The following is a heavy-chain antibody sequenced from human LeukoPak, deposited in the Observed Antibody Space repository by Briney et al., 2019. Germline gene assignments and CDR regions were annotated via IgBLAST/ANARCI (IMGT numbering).Heavy chain of an antibody. D-gene: IGHD4-17*01. Sequence: GESLKISCKGSGYSFTSYWIGWVRQMPGKGLEWMGIIYPGDSDTRYSPSFQGQVTISADKSISTAYLQWSSLKASDTAMYYCARRQRQSKGPGIDYGDYPYYFDYWGQGALVTVSS. V-gene: IGHV5-51*01. CDR3: ARRQRQSKGPGIDYGDYPYYFDY. CDR2: IYPGDSDT. CDR1: GYSFTSYW. J-gene: IGHJ4*02.